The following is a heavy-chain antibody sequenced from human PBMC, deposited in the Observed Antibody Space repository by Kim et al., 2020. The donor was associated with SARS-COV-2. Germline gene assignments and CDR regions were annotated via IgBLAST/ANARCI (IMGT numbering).Heavy chain of an antibody. D-gene: IGHD1-1*01. CDR1: GFTFSSYT. J-gene: IGHJ4*02. V-gene: IGHV3-30-3*01. CDR3: ARHWHLDY. Sequence: GGSLRLSCEASGFTFSSYTMHWVRQAPGKGLEWVAAISYDGSNKLYADSVKGRFTISRDISKNTLYLQMNSLGAEDTAVYYCARHWHLDYWGQGTLVTVSS. CDR2: ISYDGSNK.